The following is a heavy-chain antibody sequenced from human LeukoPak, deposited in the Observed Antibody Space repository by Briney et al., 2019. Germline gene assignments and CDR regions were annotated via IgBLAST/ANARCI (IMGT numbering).Heavy chain of an antibody. J-gene: IGHJ4*02. Sequence: PGGSLRLSCAASGFTVSSNYMSWVRQAPGKGLEWVSVIYSVGSTFYADSVKGRFTISRDNSKNALYLEMNSLRAEDTAVYYCARGTVGVWKVDYWGQGTLVTVSS. CDR3: ARGTVGVWKVDY. V-gene: IGHV3-53*01. CDR2: IYSVGST. D-gene: IGHD2-21*01. CDR1: GFTVSSNY.